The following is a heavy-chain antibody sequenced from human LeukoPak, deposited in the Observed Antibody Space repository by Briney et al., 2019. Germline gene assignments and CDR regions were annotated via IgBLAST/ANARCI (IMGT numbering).Heavy chain of an antibody. V-gene: IGHV3-21*01. CDR2: ISSSSSYI. CDR3: ARDRYSSSWYDY. J-gene: IGHJ4*02. Sequence: GGSLRLSCAASGFTFSSCSMNWVRQAPGKGLEWVSSISSSSSYIYYADSVKGRFTISRDNAKNSLYLQMNSLRADDTAVYYCARDRYSSSWYDYWGQGTLVTVSS. D-gene: IGHD6-13*01. CDR1: GFTFSSCS.